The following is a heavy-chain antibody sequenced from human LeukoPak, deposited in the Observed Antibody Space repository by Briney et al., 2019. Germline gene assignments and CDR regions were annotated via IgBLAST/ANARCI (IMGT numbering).Heavy chain of an antibody. CDR3: AKDRSEIGFGELLTY. Sequence: PGRSLRLSRAASGFTFDDYAMHWVRQAPGKGLEWVSAISGSGGSTYYADSVKGRFTISRDNSKNTLYLQMNSLRAEDTAVYYCAKDRSEIGFGELLTYWGQGTLVTVSS. D-gene: IGHD3-10*01. J-gene: IGHJ4*02. V-gene: IGHV3-23*01. CDR2: ISGSGGST. CDR1: GFTFDDYA.